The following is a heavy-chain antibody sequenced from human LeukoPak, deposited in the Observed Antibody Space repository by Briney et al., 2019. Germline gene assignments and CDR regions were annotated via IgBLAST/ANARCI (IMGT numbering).Heavy chain of an antibody. CDR2: IYYSGST. J-gene: IGHJ4*02. Sequence: PSETLSLTCTVSGGSISSGDYYWSWIRQPPGKGLEWIGYIYYSGSTYYNPSLKSRVTISVDTSKNQFSLKLSSVTAADTAVYYCAGEIAAAENDYWGQGTLVTVSS. V-gene: IGHV4-30-4*01. D-gene: IGHD6-13*01. CDR3: AGEIAAAENDY. CDR1: GGSISSGDYY.